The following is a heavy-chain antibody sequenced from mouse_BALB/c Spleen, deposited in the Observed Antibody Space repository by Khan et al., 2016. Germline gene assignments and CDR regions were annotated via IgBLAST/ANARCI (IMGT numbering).Heavy chain of an antibody. CDR3: ARDRRRNAMDY. Sequence: VQLQESGPGLVAPSQSLSITCTVSGFSLSSYGVHWVRQPPGKGLEWLGVIWAGGSTNYNSALMSRLSISKDNSKSQVFLKMNSLQTDDTAMYYCARDRRRNAMDYWGQGTSVTVSS. CDR2: IWAGGST. J-gene: IGHJ4*01. CDR1: GFSLSSYG. D-gene: IGHD1-2*01. V-gene: IGHV2-9*02.